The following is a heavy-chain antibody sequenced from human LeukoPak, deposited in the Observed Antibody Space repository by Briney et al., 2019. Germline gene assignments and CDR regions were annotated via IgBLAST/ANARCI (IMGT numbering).Heavy chain of an antibody. J-gene: IGHJ4*02. D-gene: IGHD1-26*01. CDR2: IYYSGST. CDR1: GGSISSYY. CDR3: ARDSGNYPYYFDY. V-gene: IGHV4-59*12. Sequence: SETLSLTCTVSGGSISSYYWSWIRQPPGKGLEWIGYIYYSGSTNYNPSLKSRVTMSLDTSKNQFSLKLNSVTAADTAVYYCARDSGNYPYYFDYWGQGTLFTVSS.